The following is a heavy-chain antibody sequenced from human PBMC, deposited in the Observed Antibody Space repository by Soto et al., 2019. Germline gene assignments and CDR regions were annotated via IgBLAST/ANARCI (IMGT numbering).Heavy chain of an antibody. J-gene: IGHJ6*02. CDR2: MNPNSGNT. Sequence: QVQLVQSGPEVKKPGASVKVSCRASGYTFTSNNITWVRQATGQGLEWMGWMNPNSGNTGYAQKFQGRVTMTRNTSISTAYMELSSLRSEDTAVYYCARRGYSSSWYYYYYYGMDVWGQGTTVTVSS. CDR3: ARRGYSSSWYYYYYYGMDV. D-gene: IGHD6-13*01. V-gene: IGHV1-8*01. CDR1: GYTFTSNN.